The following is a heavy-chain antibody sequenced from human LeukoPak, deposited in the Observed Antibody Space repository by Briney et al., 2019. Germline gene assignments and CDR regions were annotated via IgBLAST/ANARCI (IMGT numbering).Heavy chain of an antibody. Sequence: GSLRLSCAASGFTFSNAWMNWVRQAPGKGLEWVGRIKSKTDGGTTDYAAPVKGRFTISRDDSKNTLYLQMNSLKTEDTAVYYCTTDLDSSGYRSDYWGQGTLVTVSS. CDR1: GFTFSNAW. V-gene: IGHV3-15*07. CDR2: IKSKTDGGTT. CDR3: TTDLDSSGYRSDY. J-gene: IGHJ4*02. D-gene: IGHD3-22*01.